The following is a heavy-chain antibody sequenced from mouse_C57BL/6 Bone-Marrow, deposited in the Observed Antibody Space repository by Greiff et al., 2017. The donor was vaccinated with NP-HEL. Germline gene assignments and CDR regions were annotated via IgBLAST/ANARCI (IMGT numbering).Heavy chain of an antibody. CDR1: GYTFTSYW. CDR2: IDPSASYT. D-gene: IGHD2-14*01. J-gene: IGHJ2*01. Sequence: VQLQQPGAELVMPGASVKLCCKASGYTFTSYWLHWVKQRPGHGLEWIGEIDPSASYTNYNQKFKGKSTLTVDKSSSTAYMQLSSLTSEDSAVYYCAREVRSYYFDYWGQGTTLTVSS. CDR3: AREVRSYYFDY. V-gene: IGHV1-69*01.